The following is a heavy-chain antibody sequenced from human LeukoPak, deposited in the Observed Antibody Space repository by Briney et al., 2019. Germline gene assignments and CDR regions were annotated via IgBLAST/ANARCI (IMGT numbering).Heavy chain of an antibody. CDR1: GFTFSSYA. V-gene: IGHV3-23*01. Sequence: GGSLRLSCAASGFTFSSYAMSWVRQAPGKGLEWVSAISGSGGSTYYADSVKGRFTISRDNSKNTLYLQMNSLRAEDTAVYYCARGSLGIDYYGMDVWGQGTTVTVSS. D-gene: IGHD7-27*01. CDR3: ARGSLGIDYYGMDV. J-gene: IGHJ6*02. CDR2: ISGSGGST.